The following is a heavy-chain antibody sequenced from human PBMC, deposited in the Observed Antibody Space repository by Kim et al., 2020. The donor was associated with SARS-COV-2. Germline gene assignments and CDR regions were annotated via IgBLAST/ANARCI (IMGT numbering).Heavy chain of an antibody. CDR1: GFTFDDYA. Sequence: GGSLRLSCAASGFTFDDYAMHWVRQAPGKGLEWVSGISWNSGSIGYADSVKGRFTISRDNAKNSLYLQMNSLRAEDTALYYCAKDLDYYYGMDVWGQGTT. CDR2: ISWNSGSI. J-gene: IGHJ6*02. V-gene: IGHV3-9*01. CDR3: AKDLDYYYGMDV.